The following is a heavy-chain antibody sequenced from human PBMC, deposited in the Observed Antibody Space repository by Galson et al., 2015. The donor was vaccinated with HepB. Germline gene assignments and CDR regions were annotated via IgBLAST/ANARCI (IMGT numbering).Heavy chain of an antibody. J-gene: IGHJ4*02. CDR2: MNSDGSST. Sequence: SLRLSCATSGFTFKNYRMHWVRQTPGKGLVWVSRMNSDGSSTGYADSVKGRFTISRDNAKNTLYLQMNSLRVEDTAVYHCATSRGVAVAGTVDYWGQGALVTVSS. CDR3: ATSRGVAVAGTVDY. V-gene: IGHV3-74*01. D-gene: IGHD6-19*01. CDR1: GFTFKNYR.